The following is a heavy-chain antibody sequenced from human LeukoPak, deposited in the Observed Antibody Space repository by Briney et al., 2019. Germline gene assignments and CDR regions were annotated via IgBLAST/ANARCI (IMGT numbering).Heavy chain of an antibody. Sequence: ASVKVSCKASGYTFTSYGISWVRQAPGQGLEWMGWISAYNGNTHYAQKLQGRVTMTRDTSTSTAYMELRSLRSDDTAVYYCARGGHVRLYDSPNAFEYWGQGTLVTVSS. J-gene: IGHJ4*02. CDR2: ISAYNGNT. D-gene: IGHD3-22*01. V-gene: IGHV1-18*01. CDR3: ARGGHVRLYDSPNAFEY. CDR1: GYTFTSYG.